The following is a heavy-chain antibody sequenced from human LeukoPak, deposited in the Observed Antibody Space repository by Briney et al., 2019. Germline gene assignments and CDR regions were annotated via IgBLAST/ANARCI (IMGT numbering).Heavy chain of an antibody. J-gene: IGHJ4*02. V-gene: IGHV6-1*01. CDR2: TFYRSKLYN. CDR3: ARSGGTAIGNYERATFDY. Sequence: TSQTLSLTCAISGDSVSSNSAAWNWIRQSPSRGLEWLGRTFYRSKLYNEYEVSLKSRLTIHADTSKNHFSLQLNSVTPEDTAVYYCARSGGTAIGNYERATFDYWGQGTLVTVSS. CDR1: GDSVSSNSAA. D-gene: IGHD1-7*01.